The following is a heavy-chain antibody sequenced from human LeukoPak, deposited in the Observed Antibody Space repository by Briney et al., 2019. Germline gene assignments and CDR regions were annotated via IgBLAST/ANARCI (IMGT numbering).Heavy chain of an antibody. CDR3: ARGGVATGELDY. CDR2: IYSGGST. D-gene: IGHD3-3*01. V-gene: IGHV3-53*01. CDR1: GFTVSSNY. J-gene: IGHJ4*02. Sequence: GGSLRLSRAASGFTVSSNYMSWVRQAPGRGLEWVSVIYSGGSTYYADSVKGRFTISRDNSKNTLYLQMNSLRAEDTAVYYCARGGVATGELDYWGQGTLVTVSS.